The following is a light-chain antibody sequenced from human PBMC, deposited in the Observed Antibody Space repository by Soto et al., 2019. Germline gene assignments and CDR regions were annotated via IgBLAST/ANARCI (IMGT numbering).Light chain of an antibody. CDR1: SGDVGGYNY. CDR3: SSYAGSNNFVV. Sequence: QSALTQPPSASGSPGRSVTISCTGTSGDVGGYNYVSWYQHHPGKAPKLMIYEVSKRPSGVPDRFSGSKSGNTASLTVSGLQAEDEPHYYCSSYAGSNNFVVFGGGTKLTVL. CDR2: EVS. J-gene: IGLJ2*01. V-gene: IGLV2-8*01.